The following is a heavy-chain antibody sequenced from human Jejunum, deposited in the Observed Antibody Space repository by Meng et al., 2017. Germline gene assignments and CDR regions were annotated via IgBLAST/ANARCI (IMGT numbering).Heavy chain of an antibody. CDR1: GGPISTYS. D-gene: IGHD3-10*01. J-gene: IGHJ4*02. CDR3: ARGYYGSGRYFDY. V-gene: IGHV4-4*07. CDR2: IYTSGST. Sequence: GTLAESGPGLVRPSGTPSLTCTASGGPISTYSWSWIRQPAGKGLEWIGCIYTSGSTNYNPSLKSRVTMSVETSKNQFSLKLSSVTAADTAVYYCARGYYGSGRYFDYWGQGTLVTVSS.